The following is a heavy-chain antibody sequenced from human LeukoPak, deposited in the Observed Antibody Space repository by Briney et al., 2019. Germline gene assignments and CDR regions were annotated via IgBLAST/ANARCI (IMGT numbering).Heavy chain of an antibody. CDR1: GFTFSSYA. CDR3: AKDKFGNSGSSYYFDY. V-gene: IGHV3-23*01. J-gene: IGHJ4*02. Sequence: GGSLRLSCAASGFTFSSYAMSWVRQAPGKGLEWVSAISGSGGSTYYADSVKGRFTISRDNSKNTLYLQMNSLRAEDTAVYYCAKDKFGNSGSSYYFDYWGQGTLVTVSS. D-gene: IGHD1-26*01. CDR2: ISGSGGST.